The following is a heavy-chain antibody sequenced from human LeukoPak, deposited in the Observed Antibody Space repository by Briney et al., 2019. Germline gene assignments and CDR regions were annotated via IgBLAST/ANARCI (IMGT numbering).Heavy chain of an antibody. CDR1: GFTFSNHW. CDR3: ARAPLVRGLIPSFDY. D-gene: IGHD3-10*01. Sequence: PGGSLRLSCAASGFTFSNHWMSWVRQAPGKGLEWVAIIKQDGSEKYYVDSVKGRFAISRDNAKNSLYLQISSLKAEDTAVYYCARAPLVRGLIPSFDYWGQGTLVTVSS. CDR2: IKQDGSEK. J-gene: IGHJ4*02. V-gene: IGHV3-7*01.